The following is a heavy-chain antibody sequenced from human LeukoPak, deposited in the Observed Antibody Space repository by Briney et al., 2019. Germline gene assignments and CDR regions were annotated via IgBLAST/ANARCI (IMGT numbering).Heavy chain of an antibody. J-gene: IGHJ4*02. CDR2: ISHSGSL. CDR3: ARSRDAYLLDY. V-gene: IGHV4-59*01. CDR1: GVSISVYY. Sequence: SETLSLTCTVSGVSISVYYWSWVRQPPGKGLEWIGYISHSGSLNYNPSLESRVTISIGTSNNQFSMNVRSATGADAAVYYCARSRDAYLLDYWGQGTLVTVSS. D-gene: IGHD5-24*01.